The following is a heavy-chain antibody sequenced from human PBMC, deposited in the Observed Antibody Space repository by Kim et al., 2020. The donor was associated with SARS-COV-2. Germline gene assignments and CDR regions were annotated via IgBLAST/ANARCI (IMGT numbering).Heavy chain of an antibody. CDR2: INHSGST. V-gene: IGHV4-34*01. CDR3: ARVGSGSYYTRGCDY. Sequence: SETLSLTCAVYGGSFSGYYWSWIRQPPGKGLEWIGEINHSGSTNYNPSLKSRVTISVDTSKNQFSLKLSSVTAADTAVYYCARVGSGSYYTRGCDYGGQG. J-gene: IGHJ4*02. CDR1: GGSFSGYY. D-gene: IGHD1-26*01.